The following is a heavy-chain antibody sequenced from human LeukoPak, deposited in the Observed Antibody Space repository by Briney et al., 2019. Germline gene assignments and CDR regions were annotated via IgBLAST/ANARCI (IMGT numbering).Heavy chain of an antibody. CDR1: GFNFTNAW. CDR2: IKSETDGGTI. J-gene: IGHJ4*02. D-gene: IGHD1-26*01. V-gene: IGHV3-15*01. CDR3: TTSIVGTTAY. Sequence: PGGFLRLSCAASGFNFTNAWMTWVRQAPGKGLEWVGRIKSETDGGTIHYGAPVKGRFIISRDDSKNTVGLQMNSLKTEDTGVYYCTTSIVGTTAYWGQGTLVIVSS.